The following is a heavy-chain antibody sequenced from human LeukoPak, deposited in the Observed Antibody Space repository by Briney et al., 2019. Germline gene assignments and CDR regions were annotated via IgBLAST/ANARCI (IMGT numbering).Heavy chain of an antibody. CDR1: GYTFTGYY. CDR2: INPNSGGT. D-gene: IGHD6-13*01. CDR3: ARDQRTAAGTPEYFQH. J-gene: IGHJ1*01. Sequence: ASVKVSCKASGYTFTGYYMHWVRQAPGRGLEWMGWINPNSGGTNYAQKFQGRVTMTRDTSISTAYMELSRLRSDDTAVYYCARDQRTAAGTPEYFQHWGQGTLVTVSS. V-gene: IGHV1-2*02.